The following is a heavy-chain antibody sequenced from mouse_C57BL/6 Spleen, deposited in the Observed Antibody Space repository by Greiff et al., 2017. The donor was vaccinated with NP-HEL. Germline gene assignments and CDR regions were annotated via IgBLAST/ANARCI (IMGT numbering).Heavy chain of an antibody. V-gene: IGHV1-61*01. CDR1: GYTFTSYW. Sequence: VQLQQPGAELVRPGSSVKLSCKASGYTFTSYWMDWVKQRPGQGLEWIGNIYPSDSETHYNQKFKDKATLTVDKSSSTAYMQLSSLTSEDSAVYYCARIQYAMDYWGQGTSVTVSS. CDR3: ARIQYAMDY. J-gene: IGHJ4*01. CDR2: IYPSDSET.